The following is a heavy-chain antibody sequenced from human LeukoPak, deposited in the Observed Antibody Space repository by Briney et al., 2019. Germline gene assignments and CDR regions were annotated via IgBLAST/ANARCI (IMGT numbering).Heavy chain of an antibody. CDR1: GFIVSSNY. CDR3: ARGRWSSSGYQDY. J-gene: IGHJ4*02. Sequence: GGSLRLSCAASGFIVSSNYMTWVRQAPGKGLECVSVIYGGGNTYYADSVGGRFTISRDNSKNTLYLQMNSLRVEDTAMCYCARGRWSSSGYQDYWGRGTLVTVSS. CDR2: IYGGGNT. V-gene: IGHV3-53*01. D-gene: IGHD3-22*01.